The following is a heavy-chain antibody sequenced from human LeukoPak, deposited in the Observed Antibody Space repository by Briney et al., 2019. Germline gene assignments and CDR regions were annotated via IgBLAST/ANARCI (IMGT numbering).Heavy chain of an antibody. CDR2: IKQDGSEK. CDR1: GFNFSSYW. J-gene: IGHJ6*04. CDR3: AELGITMIGGV. V-gene: IGHV3-7*01. Sequence: GGSLRLSCAASGFNFSSYWMNWVRQAPGKGLEWVANIKQDGSEKYYVDSVKGRFTISRDNAKNSLYLQMNSLRAEDTAVYYCAELGITMIGGVWGKGTTVTISS. D-gene: IGHD3-10*02.